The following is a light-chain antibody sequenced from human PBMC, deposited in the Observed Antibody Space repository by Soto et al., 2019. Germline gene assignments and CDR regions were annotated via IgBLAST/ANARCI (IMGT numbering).Light chain of an antibody. CDR1: QSVDND. J-gene: IGKJ4*01. V-gene: IGKV3D-15*01. CDR3: QQYNNWPLT. CDR2: DAS. Sequence: EIVMTQSPATLSVSPGDRATLSCRASQSVDNDLAWYQQKPGQPPRLLIYDASTRATGIPARFSGSQSGTEFTLTISSLLSEDFAVYSCQQYNNWPLTGGGGTKVEIK.